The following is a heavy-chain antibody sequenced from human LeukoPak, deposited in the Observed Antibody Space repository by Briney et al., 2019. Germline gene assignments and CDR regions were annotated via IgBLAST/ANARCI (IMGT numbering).Heavy chain of an antibody. J-gene: IGHJ3*02. CDR1: GFSFSSYD. CDR2: ISGSGGST. CDR3: ATRRLHDAFDI. D-gene: IGHD6-25*01. V-gene: IGHV3-23*01. Sequence: GGSLRLSCAASGFSFSSYDMSWVRQAPGKGLEWVSAISGSGGSTYYADSVKGRFTISRDNSKNTLYLQMNSLRAEDTAVYYCATRRLHDAFDIWGQGTMVTVSS.